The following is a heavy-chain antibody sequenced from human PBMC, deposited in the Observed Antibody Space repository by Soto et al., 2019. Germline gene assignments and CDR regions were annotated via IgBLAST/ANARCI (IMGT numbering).Heavy chain of an antibody. CDR1: GYTFIRYG. CDR3: ARGGYYDNFWKKLIYYGLDV. D-gene: IGHD3-16*01. CDR2: ISPYNDYT. J-gene: IGHJ6*02. Sequence: QVQLVQSAAEVKKPGASVKVTCKASGYTFIRYGITWVRQAPGQGLEWVGWISPYNDYTEYAQKFHGRVTMTTDTSSRTVTMALRGLRSDDTAVYYCARGGYYDNFWKKLIYYGLDVWGQGTTVTVSS. V-gene: IGHV1-18*01.